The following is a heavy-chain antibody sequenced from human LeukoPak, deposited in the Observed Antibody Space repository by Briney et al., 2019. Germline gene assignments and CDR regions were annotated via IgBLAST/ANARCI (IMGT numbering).Heavy chain of an antibody. D-gene: IGHD3-10*01. V-gene: IGHV3-21*01. CDR2: ISSSSSYI. CDR3: ARILHGSGSYGLDY. Sequence: GGSLRLSCAASGFTFSSYSMNWVRQAPGKGLEWVSSISSSSSYIYYADSVKGRFTISRDNAKNPLYLQMNSLSAEDTAVYYCARILHGSGSYGLDYWGQGTLVTVSS. J-gene: IGHJ4*02. CDR1: GFTFSSYS.